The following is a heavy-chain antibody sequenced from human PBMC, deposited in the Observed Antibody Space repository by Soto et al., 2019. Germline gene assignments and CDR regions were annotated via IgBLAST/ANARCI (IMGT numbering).Heavy chain of an antibody. CDR3: ATVYRWLVPAPYCYYYGMDV. CDR2: ISSSSSYI. J-gene: IGHJ6*01. D-gene: IGHD6-19*01. Sequence: GGSLRIGCTASGFTFSSYSMNWVRQAPGKVLEWVSSISSSSSYIYYADSAKGRLTISRDNAKKSRYLQMNSLRAEETAVSDSATVYRWLVPAPYCYYYGMDVWGQVTTVTVSS. V-gene: IGHV3-21*04. CDR1: GFTFSSYS.